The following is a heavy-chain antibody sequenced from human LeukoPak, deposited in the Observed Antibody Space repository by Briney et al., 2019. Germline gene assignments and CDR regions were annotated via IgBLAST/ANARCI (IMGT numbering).Heavy chain of an antibody. D-gene: IGHD1-7*01. CDR3: ARDLGIVELFYMDV. CDR1: GYTFTGYY. J-gene: IGHJ6*03. CDR2: INPNSGGT. Sequence: ASVKVSCKASGYTFTGYYMHWVRQAPGQGLEWMGWINPNSGGTNYAQKFQGRVTMTRDMSISTAYMELSRLRSDDTAVYYCARDLGIVELFYMDVWGKGTTVTVS. V-gene: IGHV1-2*02.